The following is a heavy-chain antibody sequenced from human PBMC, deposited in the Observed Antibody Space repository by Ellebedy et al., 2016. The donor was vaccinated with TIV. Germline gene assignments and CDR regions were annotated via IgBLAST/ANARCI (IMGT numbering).Heavy chain of an antibody. Sequence: GESLKISCVVSGFTFSSYGMHWVRQAPGKGLEWVAVIWYDGSNEYYADSVKGRFTISRDNSKNTLHLQMNSLRVEDTALDYCARAVGTSGTGAPYWGQGTLVSGSS. J-gene: IGHJ4*02. D-gene: IGHD3-10*01. CDR3: ARAVGTSGTGAPY. CDR2: IWYDGSNE. V-gene: IGHV3-33*08. CDR1: GFTFSSYG.